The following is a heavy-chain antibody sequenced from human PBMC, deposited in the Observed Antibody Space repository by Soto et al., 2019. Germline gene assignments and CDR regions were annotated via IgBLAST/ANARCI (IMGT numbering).Heavy chain of an antibody. D-gene: IGHD6-19*01. J-gene: IGHJ6*02. CDR1: GGSISGGDYY. Sequence: PTETRSLTSTVAGGSISGGDYYLSWIRQPPGKGMEWIGYIYYSGSTYYNPSLKSRVTISVDTSKNQFSLKLSSVTAADTAVYYCARLKPSQSSSGWYWDGYYYYYYGMDVWGQGTTVTVSS. V-gene: IGHV4-30-4*01. CDR3: ARLKPSQSSSGWYWDGYYYYYYGMDV. CDR2: IYYSGST.